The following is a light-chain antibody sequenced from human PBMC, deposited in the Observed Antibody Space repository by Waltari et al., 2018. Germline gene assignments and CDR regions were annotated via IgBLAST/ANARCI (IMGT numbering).Light chain of an antibody. Sequence: DVVMTQSPLSLPVTLGQPASISCRSTQSLVNTNGNTYLNWFQQRPGQSPRRLIYEVSNRDSGVPDRFSGSGSGTDFTLKISRVEAEDVGVYYCMQGTHWPRTFGQGTNVEI. V-gene: IGKV2-30*01. CDR2: EVS. CDR1: QSLVNTNGNTY. CDR3: MQGTHWPRT. J-gene: IGKJ1*01.